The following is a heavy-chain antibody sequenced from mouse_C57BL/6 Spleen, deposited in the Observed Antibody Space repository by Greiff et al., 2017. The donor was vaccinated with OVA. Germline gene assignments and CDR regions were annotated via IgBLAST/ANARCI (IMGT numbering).Heavy chain of an antibody. J-gene: IGHJ3*01. CDR1: GYTFTDYY. CDR2: IYPGSGNT. D-gene: IGHD2-5*01. CDR3: AKGDYSNSTWFAY. Sequence: QVQLQQSGAELVRPGASVKLSCKASGYTFTDYYINWVKQRPGQGLEWIARIYPGSGNTYYNEKFKGKATLTAEKSSSTAYMQLSSLTSEDSAVYFGAKGDYSNSTWFAYWGQGTLVTVSA. V-gene: IGHV1-76*01.